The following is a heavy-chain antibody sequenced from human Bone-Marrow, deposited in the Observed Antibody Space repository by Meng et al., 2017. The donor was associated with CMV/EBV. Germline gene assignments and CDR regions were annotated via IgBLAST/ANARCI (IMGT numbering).Heavy chain of an antibody. CDR1: GFTVSTYW. J-gene: IGHJ4*02. D-gene: IGHD4-11*01. CDR2: ISSDGSVT. Sequence: AASGFTVSTYWMHWVRQAPGKGLVWVSRISSDGSVTTYADSVKGRFTISRDNAKNTLYLQMNSLRAEDAAVYYCAREDNFSYSNYDYWGQGTLVTVSS. V-gene: IGHV3-74*01. CDR3: AREDNFSYSNYDY.